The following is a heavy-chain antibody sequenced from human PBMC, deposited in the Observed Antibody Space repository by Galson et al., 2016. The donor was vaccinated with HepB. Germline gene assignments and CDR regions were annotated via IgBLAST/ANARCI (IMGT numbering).Heavy chain of an antibody. CDR2: ISYDGNIK. CDR3: ARPRDNYGHAIDI. Sequence: SLRLSCAASGFTFSRSSMHWVRQAPGKGLEWVAVISYDGNIKYYADSMQGRFTISRDNSKNTMYLQMNSLRGEDTAVYYCARPRDNYGHAIDIWGQGTMVTVSS. J-gene: IGHJ3*02. D-gene: IGHD3-10*01. CDR1: GFTFSRSS. V-gene: IGHV3-30*04.